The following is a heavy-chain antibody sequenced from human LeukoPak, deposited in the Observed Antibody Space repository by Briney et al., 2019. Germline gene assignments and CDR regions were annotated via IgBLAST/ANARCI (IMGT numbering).Heavy chain of an antibody. V-gene: IGHV3-30-3*01. J-gene: IGHJ4*02. Sequence: GGSLRLSCAASGFTFSSYAMHWVRQAPGKGLQWLALTSDDGSAKYYADSVRGRFTISRDNSQNTLYLQMNSLRADETAIYYCARAPGGFHGDYSPIAYWGQGTLVTVSS. D-gene: IGHD4-17*01. CDR1: GFTFSSYA. CDR2: TSDDGSAK. CDR3: ARAPGGFHGDYSPIAY.